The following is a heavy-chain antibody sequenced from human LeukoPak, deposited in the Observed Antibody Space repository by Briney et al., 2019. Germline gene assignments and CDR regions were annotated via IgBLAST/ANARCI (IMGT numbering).Heavy chain of an antibody. J-gene: IGHJ3*02. CDR2: ISGSGGSA. CDR1: GFTFSSYA. CDR3: AKVPDYWLKGAFDI. V-gene: IGHV3-23*01. Sequence: HPGGSLRLSCAASGFTFSSYAMSWVRQAPGKGLEWVSAISGSGGSAYYADSVKGRFTISRDNSKNTLYLQMNSLRAEDTAVYYCAKVPDYWLKGAFDIWGQGTMVTVSS. D-gene: IGHD3-9*01.